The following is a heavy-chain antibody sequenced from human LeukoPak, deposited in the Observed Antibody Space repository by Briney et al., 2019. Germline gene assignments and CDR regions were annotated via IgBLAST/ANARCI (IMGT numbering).Heavy chain of an antibody. CDR1: GFTFSSYA. CDR3: ARGIRPAASYDAFDI. J-gene: IGHJ3*02. V-gene: IGHV3-21*01. CDR2: ISSSSSYI. Sequence: GGSLRLSCAASGFTFSSYAMNWVRQATGKGLEWVSSISSSSSYIYYADSVKGRFPISRDNAKNSLYLQMNSLRAEDTAVYYCARGIRPAASYDAFDIWGQGTMVTVSS. D-gene: IGHD2-2*01.